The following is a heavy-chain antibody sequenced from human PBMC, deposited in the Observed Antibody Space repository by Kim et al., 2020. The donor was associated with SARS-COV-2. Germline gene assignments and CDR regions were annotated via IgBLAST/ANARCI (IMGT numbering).Heavy chain of an antibody. CDR2: ISYDGTDK. J-gene: IGHJ5*01. Sequence: GGSLRLSCAASGLTFSSYGMHWVRQAPGKGLEWVAVISYDGTDKYYVDSVKGRFTISRDNSKKTLYLQMNSLRVDDTAVYYCAKAPARPAIATGGKSWF. CDR1: GLTFSSYG. CDR3: AKAPARPAIATGGKSWF. V-gene: IGHV3-30*18. D-gene: IGHD6-13*01.